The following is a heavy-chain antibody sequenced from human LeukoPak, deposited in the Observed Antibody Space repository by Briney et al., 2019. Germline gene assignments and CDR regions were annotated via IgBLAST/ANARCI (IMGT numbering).Heavy chain of an antibody. Sequence: SVKVSCKASGGTFSSYTISWVRQAPGQGLELMGRIIPILGIANYAQKFQGRVTITADKSTSTAYMELSSLRSEDTAVYYCARGLRFLEWFDYWGQGTLVTVSS. CDR3: ARGLRFLEWFDY. CDR2: IIPILGIA. J-gene: IGHJ4*02. D-gene: IGHD3-3*01. CDR1: GGTFSSYT. V-gene: IGHV1-69*02.